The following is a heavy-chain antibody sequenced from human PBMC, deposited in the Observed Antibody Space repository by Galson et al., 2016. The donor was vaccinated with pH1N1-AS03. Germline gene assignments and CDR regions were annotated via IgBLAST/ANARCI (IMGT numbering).Heavy chain of an antibody. Sequence: SVKVSCKASGSTVNNYSINWVRQAPGQGLEWMGRIIPILGVTNLAQRFEGRVTMTADKSTSTTYLELSTLRSEDTAVYFCATVLLAPRAASFDPWGQGTLATVSS. CDR1: GSTVNNYS. D-gene: IGHD2-15*01. V-gene: IGHV1-69*02. J-gene: IGHJ5*02. CDR2: IIPILGVT. CDR3: ATVLLAPRAASFDP.